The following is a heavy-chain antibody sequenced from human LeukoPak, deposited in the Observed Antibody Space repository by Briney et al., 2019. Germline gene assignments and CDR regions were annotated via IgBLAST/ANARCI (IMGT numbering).Heavy chain of an antibody. CDR3: AKLIGRELRAVYGMDV. V-gene: IGHV3-23*01. Sequence: GGSLRLSCAASGFTLSSYAMSWVRPAPGKGLECVSAISDSGGSTYYADSVKGRFTISRDNSKNTLYLQMNSLRVEDTAIYYCAKLIGRELRAVYGMDVWGQGTTVTVSS. CDR1: GFTLSSYA. D-gene: IGHD1-26*01. J-gene: IGHJ6*02. CDR2: ISDSGGST.